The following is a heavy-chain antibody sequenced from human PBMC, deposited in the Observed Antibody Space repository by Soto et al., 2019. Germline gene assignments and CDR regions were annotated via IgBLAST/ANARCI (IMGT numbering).Heavy chain of an antibody. D-gene: IGHD2-21*02. J-gene: IGHJ4*02. V-gene: IGHV1-46*01. Sequence: QVQLMQSGAEVKKPGASVKVSCKASGDTFTDYYIHWVRQAPGQGLEWMGTVNPSGGHTTYAQHFLGRVAMTRNTSPSTIYMELTSLTSADTAIYYCAKGGHVVVVTAALDYWGQGTLVTVSS. CDR3: AKGGHVVVVTAALDY. CDR1: GDTFTDYY. CDR2: VNPSGGHT.